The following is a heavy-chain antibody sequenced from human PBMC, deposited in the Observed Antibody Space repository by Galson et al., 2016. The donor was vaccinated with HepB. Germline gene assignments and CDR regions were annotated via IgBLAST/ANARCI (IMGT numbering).Heavy chain of an antibody. V-gene: IGHV4-39*01. D-gene: IGHD1-26*01. J-gene: IGHJ4*02. Sequence: SETLSLTCTASGGSISSVGYYWGWIRQPPGKGLEWIGSIYFSGRAYSIPSLKSRVTISVDTSKNQFSLKLSSVTAADTAVYYCARRWSGIDYWGQGTLVTVSS. CDR3: ARRWSGIDY. CDR2: IYFSGRA. CDR1: GGSISSVGYY.